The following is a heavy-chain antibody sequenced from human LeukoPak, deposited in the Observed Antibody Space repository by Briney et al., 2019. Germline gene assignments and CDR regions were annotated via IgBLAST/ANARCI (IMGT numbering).Heavy chain of an antibody. CDR1: GGTFSTYA. J-gene: IGHJ4*02. V-gene: IGHV1-69*04. Sequence: SVTVSCKASGGTFSTYAISWVRQAPGQGLEWVGRIVPILGTANYAQNFQGRVTITADRSTTTAYMELSSLRSEDTAVYYCAGVPQGSSWPYYFDYWGQGTLVPLSS. D-gene: IGHD6-13*01. CDR2: IVPILGTA. CDR3: AGVPQGSSWPYYFDY.